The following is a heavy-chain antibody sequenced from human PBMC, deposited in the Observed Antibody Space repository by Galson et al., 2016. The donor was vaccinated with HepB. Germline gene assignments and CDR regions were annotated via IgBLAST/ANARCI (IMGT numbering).Heavy chain of an antibody. CDR2: IYIGGST. D-gene: IGHD4-11*01. J-gene: IGHJ4*02. CDR1: GFTVSSNF. Sequence: SLRLSCAASGFTVSSNFMTWVRQAPGKGLEWVSVIYIGGSTYYADSVKGRFTISRDNSKNTVYLQMNNLRAEDTAMYYRARFNDYTFFDYWGQGTLVTVSS. V-gene: IGHV3-53*01. CDR3: ARFNDYTFFDY.